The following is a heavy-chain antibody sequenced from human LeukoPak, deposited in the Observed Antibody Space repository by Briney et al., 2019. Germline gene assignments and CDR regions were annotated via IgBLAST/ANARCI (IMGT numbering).Heavy chain of an antibody. CDR3: ARHKRNFDY. J-gene: IGHJ4*02. V-gene: IGHV4-59*08. CDR1: GGSISSYY. CDR2: IYYSGST. Sequence: PSETLSLTCTVSGGSISSYYWSWIRQPPGKGLEWIGCIYYSGSTNYNPSLKSRVTISVDTSKNQFSLKLSSVTAADTAVYYCARHKRNFDYWGQGTLVTVSS.